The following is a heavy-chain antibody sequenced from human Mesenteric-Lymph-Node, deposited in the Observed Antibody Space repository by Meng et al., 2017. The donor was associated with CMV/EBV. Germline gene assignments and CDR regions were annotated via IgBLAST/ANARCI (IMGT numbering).Heavy chain of an antibody. V-gene: IGHV3-21*01. CDR2: ISSSGRHI. CDR3: ARVEYSSSWETSDY. Sequence: SGFTFSSYSMSWVRQAPRRGLEWVSSISSSGRHIYFADSLKGRITISRDNAKNSLYLQMNSLRAEDTAAYYCARVEYSSSWETSDYWGQGTLVTVSS. J-gene: IGHJ4*02. CDR1: GFTFSSYS. D-gene: IGHD6-13*01.